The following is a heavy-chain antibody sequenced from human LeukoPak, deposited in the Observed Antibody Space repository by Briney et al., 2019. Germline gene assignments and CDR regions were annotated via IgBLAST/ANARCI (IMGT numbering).Heavy chain of an antibody. J-gene: IGHJ4*02. Sequence: GGSLRLSCAASGFTFRSHCMHWVRQAPGKGLEWVAFIWYDGSNKYYTDSVKGRFTISRDNSKNTLYLQMNSLRAEDTAVYYCAGDRATSYFDYWGQGALVTISS. D-gene: IGHD1-26*01. CDR1: GFTFRSHC. V-gene: IGHV3-33*08. CDR2: IWYDGSNK. CDR3: AGDRATSYFDY.